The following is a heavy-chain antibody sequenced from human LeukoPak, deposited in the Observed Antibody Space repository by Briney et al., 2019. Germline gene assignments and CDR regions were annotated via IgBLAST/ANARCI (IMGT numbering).Heavy chain of an antibody. V-gene: IGHV1-2*02. CDR2: MNPNSGGT. D-gene: IGHD4-23*01. Sequence: GASVKVSCKASGYTFTGYYMHWVRQAPGQGLEWMGWMNPNSGGTNYAQKFQGRVTMTRDTSISTAYMELSRLRSDDTAVYYCATTKQSTAVTPYSWYFNLWGRGTLVTVSS. CDR1: GYTFTGYY. CDR3: ATTKQSTAVTPYSWYFNL. J-gene: IGHJ2*01.